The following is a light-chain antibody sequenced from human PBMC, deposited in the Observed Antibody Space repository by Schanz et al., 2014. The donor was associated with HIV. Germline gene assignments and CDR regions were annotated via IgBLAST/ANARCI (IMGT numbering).Light chain of an antibody. CDR1: SSDVGGYNY. V-gene: IGLV2-8*01. CDR2: EVS. Sequence: QSALTQPPSASGSPGQSVTISFTGTSSDVGGYNYVSWYQQHPGKAPKLMIYEVSKRPSGVPDRFSGSKSDNTASLTVSGLQAEDEADYYCSSYAGSNNLLFGGGTKVTVL. CDR3: SSYAGSNNLL. J-gene: IGLJ2*01.